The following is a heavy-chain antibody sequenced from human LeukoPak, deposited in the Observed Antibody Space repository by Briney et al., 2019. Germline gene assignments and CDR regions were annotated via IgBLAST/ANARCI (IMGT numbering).Heavy chain of an antibody. CDR3: ARLGIAENWFDP. V-gene: IGHV4-34*01. J-gene: IGHJ5*02. D-gene: IGHD6-13*01. CDR1: GGXFSGYY. CDR2: INHSGST. Sequence: SETLSLTCAVYGGXFSGYYCSWIRQPPGKGLEWIGEINHSGSTNYNPSLKSRVTISVDTSKNQFSLKLSSVTAADTAVYYCARLGIAENWFDPWGQGTLVTVSS.